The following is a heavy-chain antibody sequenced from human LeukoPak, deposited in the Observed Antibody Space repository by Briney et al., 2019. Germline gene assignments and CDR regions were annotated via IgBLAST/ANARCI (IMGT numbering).Heavy chain of an antibody. Sequence: GGSLRLSCAASGLSFSVYWMHWVRQAPGKGLVWVSRITSDGSNTIYADSVKGRFTISRDSSKNTLYLQLNSLGVDDTAVYYCATSMGGGNVDYWGQGTLVTVSS. J-gene: IGHJ4*02. V-gene: IGHV3-74*01. CDR2: ITSDGSNT. D-gene: IGHD3-16*01. CDR3: ATSMGGGNVDY. CDR1: GLSFSVYW.